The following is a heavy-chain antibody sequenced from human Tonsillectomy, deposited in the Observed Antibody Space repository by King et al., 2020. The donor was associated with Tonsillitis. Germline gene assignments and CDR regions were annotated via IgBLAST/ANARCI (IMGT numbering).Heavy chain of an antibody. J-gene: IGHJ5*01. Sequence: QLQESGSRLVMPSQTLSLTCTVSGGSISSGTYSWNWLRQPPGKGLEWIGYIFYSGSAYYNPSFKSRVTLSVDRSKNQFSLKLKSVTAADTAMYYCARAANDFDRVLNPLFDPWGQGTLVTVSS. V-gene: IGHV4-30-2*01. D-gene: IGHD3-3*01. CDR3: ARAANDFDRVLNPLFDP. CDR2: IFYSGSA. CDR1: GGSISSGTYS.